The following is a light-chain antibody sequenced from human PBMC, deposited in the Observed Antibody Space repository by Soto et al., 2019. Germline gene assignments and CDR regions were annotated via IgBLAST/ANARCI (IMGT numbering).Light chain of an antibody. V-gene: IGKV1-27*01. CDR3: QKCKVAPFT. CDR2: AAS. J-gene: IGKJ4*01. Sequence: IQKTQSPSFQSASVGDRVPISCRSSQYIGNFLAWYQQKPGKVPKLLIYAASTLQSGVPSRFSGSGSGTDFTLTISSLQPEDVATYYCQKCKVAPFTFGGGTKVDIK. CDR1: QYIGNF.